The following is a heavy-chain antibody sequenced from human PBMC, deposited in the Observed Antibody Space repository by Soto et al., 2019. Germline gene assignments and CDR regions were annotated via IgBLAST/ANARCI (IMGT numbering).Heavy chain of an antibody. Sequence: PGVSLRLSCVASGFTFSSHWMHWVRQAPGKGLVWVSHIGPDGSSTRDADSVQDRFTISRDNARNTLYLQMNSLRDEDTAVYYCARDNNWSYDYWGQGILVTVSS. V-gene: IGHV3-74*01. CDR1: GFTFSSHW. D-gene: IGHD1-1*01. CDR3: ARDNNWSYDY. CDR2: IGPDGSST. J-gene: IGHJ4*02.